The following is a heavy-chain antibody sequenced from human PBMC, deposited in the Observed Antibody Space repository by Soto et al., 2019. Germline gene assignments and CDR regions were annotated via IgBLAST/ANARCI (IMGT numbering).Heavy chain of an antibody. CDR2: INPNSGGT. V-gene: IGHV1-2*02. CDR3: ARVRRYYGSGTGPSVYYYGMDV. J-gene: IGHJ6*02. Sequence: ASVKVSCKASGYTFTGYYMHWVRQAPGQGLEWMGWINPNSGGTNYAQKFQGRVTMTRDTSISTAYMELSRLRSDDTAVYYCARVRRYYGSGTGPSVYYYGMDVWGQWTSVTVSS. D-gene: IGHD3-10*01. CDR1: GYTFTGYY.